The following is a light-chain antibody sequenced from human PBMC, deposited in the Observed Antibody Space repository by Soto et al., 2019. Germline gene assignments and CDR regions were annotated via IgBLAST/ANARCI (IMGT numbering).Light chain of an antibody. J-gene: IGLJ3*02. CDR3: AAWDNSLNGWV. V-gene: IGLV1-44*01. CDR1: SSNIGSKT. Sequence: QSVLTQPPSASGTPGQRVTISCSGSSSNIGSKTVNWYQQLPGTAPKLLSFYSVQRPSGVPDRFSGSLSGTSAPLAISGLQSEDEADYYCAAWDNSLNGWVFGGGTKLTVL. CDR2: YSV.